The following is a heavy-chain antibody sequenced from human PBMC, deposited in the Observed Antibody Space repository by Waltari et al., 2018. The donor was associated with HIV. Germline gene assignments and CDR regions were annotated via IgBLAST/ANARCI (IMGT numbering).Heavy chain of an antibody. D-gene: IGHD5-18*01. V-gene: IGHV1-3*01. CDR3: ARDVVGGYSYGQGLDY. J-gene: IGHJ4*02. Sequence: QVQLVQSGAEVKKPGASVKVSCKASGYTFTSYAMHWVRQAPGQRLEWIGWINAGNGNTKYSQKFQGRVTITRDTSASTAYMELSSLRSEDTAVYYCARDVVGGYSYGQGLDYWGQGTLVTVSS. CDR1: GYTFTSYA. CDR2: INAGNGNT.